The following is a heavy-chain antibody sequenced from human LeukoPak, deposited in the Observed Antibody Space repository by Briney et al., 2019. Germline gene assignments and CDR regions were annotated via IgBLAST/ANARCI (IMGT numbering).Heavy chain of an antibody. V-gene: IGHV3-30-3*01. J-gene: IGHJ4*02. Sequence: GGSLRLSCAASGITFSSYAMSWVRQAPGKGLEWVAVISYDGSSKYYADSVKGRFTISRDNSKNTLYLQMNSLRAEDTAVYYCAREIGGFDYWGQGTLVTVSS. CDR3: AREIGGFDY. CDR1: GITFSSYA. CDR2: ISYDGSSK. D-gene: IGHD1-26*01.